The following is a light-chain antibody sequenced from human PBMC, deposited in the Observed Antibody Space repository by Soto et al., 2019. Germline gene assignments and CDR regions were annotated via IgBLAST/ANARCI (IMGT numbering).Light chain of an antibody. CDR1: QSISSW. J-gene: IGKJ1*01. CDR2: DAS. V-gene: IGKV1-5*01. CDR3: QQYNSYSRT. Sequence: DIQMTQSPSTLSASVGDRVTITCRASQSISSWLAWYQQKPGKAPNLLIYDASRLESGVPSMFGGSGSGTEFTLTISSLQPYDFATYYCQQYNSYSRTFGQGTKVEIK.